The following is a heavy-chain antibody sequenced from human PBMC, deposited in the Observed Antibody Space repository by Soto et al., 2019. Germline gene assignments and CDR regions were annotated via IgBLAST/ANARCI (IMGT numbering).Heavy chain of an antibody. J-gene: IGHJ5*02. D-gene: IGHD3-16*01. CDR2: IYHTGTT. CDR1: GGSISTSNW. CDR3: ARGIRTWGEYVPNSFDP. Sequence: QVQLQESGPGLVKPSETLSLTCAVSGGSISTSNWWSWVRQPPEKGLDWIGEIYHTGTTNYNPSFKSRVTISVDTSKHHLSLKLSSVTAADTAVYYCARGIRTWGEYVPNSFDPWGQGTLVTVSS. V-gene: IGHV4-4*02.